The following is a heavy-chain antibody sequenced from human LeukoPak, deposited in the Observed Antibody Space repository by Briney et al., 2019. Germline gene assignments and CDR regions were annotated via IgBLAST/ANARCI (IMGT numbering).Heavy chain of an antibody. CDR3: ARGYCSSTSCYPRSSFDY. D-gene: IGHD2-2*01. J-gene: IGHJ4*02. V-gene: IGHV4-59*01. Sequence: SETLSLTCTVSGGSISSYYWSWIRQPPGKGLEWIGYIFYTGSTNYNPSLKSRLTMSVDRSKNQFSLKLSSVTAADTAVYYCARGYCSSTSCYPRSSFDYWGQGTLVTVSS. CDR2: IFYTGST. CDR1: GGSISSYY.